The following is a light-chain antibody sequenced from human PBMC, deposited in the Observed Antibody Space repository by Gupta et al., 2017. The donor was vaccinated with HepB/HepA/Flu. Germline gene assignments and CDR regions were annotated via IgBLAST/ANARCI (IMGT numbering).Light chain of an antibody. CDR2: SNN. Sequence: QSVLTQPPSASGTPGQRVTISCSGGSSNIGTNTINWYQQLPGTAPKLFIYSNNQRPSGVPDRISGSKSGTSASLAISGLQSEDEADHYCAAWDDSLTGWVFGGGTKLTVL. CDR1: SSNIGTNT. J-gene: IGLJ3*02. CDR3: AAWDDSLTGWV. V-gene: IGLV1-44*01.